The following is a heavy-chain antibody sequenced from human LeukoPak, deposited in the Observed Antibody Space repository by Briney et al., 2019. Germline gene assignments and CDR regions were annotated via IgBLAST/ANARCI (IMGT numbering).Heavy chain of an antibody. CDR2: ISGSGGST. CDR3: AREGGSYSNYFDY. J-gene: IGHJ4*02. CDR1: GFTFSSYA. V-gene: IGHV3-23*01. D-gene: IGHD1-26*01. Sequence: GGSLRLSCAASGFTFSSYAMSWVRQAPGNGLEWVSAISGSGGSTYYADSVKGRFTISRDNAKNTLYLQMNSLKAEDTAIYYCAREGGSYSNYFDYWGQGTLVTVSS.